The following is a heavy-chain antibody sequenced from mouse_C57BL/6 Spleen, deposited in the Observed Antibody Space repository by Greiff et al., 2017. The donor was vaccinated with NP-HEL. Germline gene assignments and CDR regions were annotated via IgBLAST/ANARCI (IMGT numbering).Heavy chain of an antibody. CDR2: ISDGGSYT. J-gene: IGHJ2*01. CDR3: ARENYSNYYLDY. V-gene: IGHV5-4*01. D-gene: IGHD2-5*01. Sequence: EVMLVESGGGLVKPGGSLKLSCAASGFTFSSYAMSWVRQTPEQRLEWVATISDGGSYTYYPDNVKGRFTISRDNAKNNLYLQMSHLKSEDTAMYYCARENYSNYYLDYWGQGTTLTVSS. CDR1: GFTFSSYA.